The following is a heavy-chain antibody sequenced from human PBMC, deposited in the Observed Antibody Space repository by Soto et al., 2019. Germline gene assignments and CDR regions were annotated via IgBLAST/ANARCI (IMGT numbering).Heavy chain of an antibody. V-gene: IGHV3-7*03. CDR3: ARGPVGKWLVNPGAFDI. Sequence: EVQLVESGGGLVQPGGSLRLSCVASGFTFSSCWMSWVRQAPGKGLEWVANIKQDGSQKYYVDSVKGRFTISRDNAMNSLYLQMNSLRAEDTAMYYCARGPVGKWLVNPGAFDIWGQGTMVTVSS. J-gene: IGHJ3*02. CDR1: GFTFSSCW. D-gene: IGHD6-19*01. CDR2: IKQDGSQK.